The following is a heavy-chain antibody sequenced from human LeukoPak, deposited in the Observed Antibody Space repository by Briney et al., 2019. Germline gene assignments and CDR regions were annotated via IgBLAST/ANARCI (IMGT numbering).Heavy chain of an antibody. D-gene: IGHD1-20*01. Sequence: GGSLRLSCAASGFTFSDYYMSWVRQAPGKGLEWVSYISSNGSTIYYADSVKGRFTISSDNAKNSLYLQMNSLRAEDTAVYYCARDGDNWNDGTYYFDYGGQGTLVTV. J-gene: IGHJ4*02. CDR3: ARDGDNWNDGTYYFDY. V-gene: IGHV3-11*01. CDR2: ISSNGSTI. CDR1: GFTFSDYY.